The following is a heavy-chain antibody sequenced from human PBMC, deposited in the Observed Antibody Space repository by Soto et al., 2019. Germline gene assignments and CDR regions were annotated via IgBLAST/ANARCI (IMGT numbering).Heavy chain of an antibody. D-gene: IGHD3-22*01. V-gene: IGHV3-74*01. Sequence: GGSLRLTCAASGFTFSSYWMHWVRQVPGKGLVWVSRISPDGKNTNYADSVKGRFTISRDNAKNTVFLQMNSLRVEDMAVYYCVRGASSGYYRIDYWGQGALVTVSS. CDR1: GFTFSSYW. CDR3: VRGASSGYYRIDY. J-gene: IGHJ4*02. CDR2: ISPDGKNT.